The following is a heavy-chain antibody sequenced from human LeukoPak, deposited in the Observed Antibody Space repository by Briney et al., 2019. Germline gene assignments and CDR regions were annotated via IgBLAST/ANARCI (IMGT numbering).Heavy chain of an antibody. V-gene: IGHV3-11*06. CDR3: TRHPGGSLWLDY. CDR2: ISSSGSHT. D-gene: IGHD1-26*01. J-gene: IGHJ4*02. CDR1: GFSFSDYY. Sequence: GGSLRLSCVASGFSFSDYYMSWIRQAPGKGLEWVSYISSSGSHTNYADSVTGRFTISRNNAKKSLHLQMNSLRAEDTAVYSCTRHPGGSLWLDYWGQGTLVAVSS.